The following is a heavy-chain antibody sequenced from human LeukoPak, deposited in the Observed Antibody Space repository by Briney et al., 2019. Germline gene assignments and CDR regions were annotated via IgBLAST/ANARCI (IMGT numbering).Heavy chain of an antibody. CDR2: IKQDGSEK. CDR3: ARDAHYDYVWGSYRIDY. J-gene: IGHJ4*02. D-gene: IGHD3-16*02. Sequence: GGSLRLSCAASGFTFSSYWMSWVRQAPGKGLEWVANIKQDGSEKYYVDSVKGRFTISRDNAKNSLYLQMNSLRAEDTAVYYCARDAHYDYVWGSYRIDYWGQGTLVTVSS. V-gene: IGHV3-7*01. CDR1: GFTFSSYW.